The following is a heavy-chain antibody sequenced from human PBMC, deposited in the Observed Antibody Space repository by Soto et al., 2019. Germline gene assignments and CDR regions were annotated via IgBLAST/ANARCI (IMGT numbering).Heavy chain of an antibody. CDR2: VYYNGFT. V-gene: IGHV4-59*07. D-gene: IGHD3-16*01. J-gene: IGHJ4*02. CDR3: ARVSYDLVYYFDF. Sequence: QVQLRESGPGLVKPSDTLSLICTVSGGSISTYYWSWIRQPPGKGLEWIASVYYNGFTNYNPSLMSRVTMSVDTFRNQFSLRLNSVTAAVTAMYYCARVSYDLVYYFDFWGQGTLVTVSS. CDR1: GGSISTYY.